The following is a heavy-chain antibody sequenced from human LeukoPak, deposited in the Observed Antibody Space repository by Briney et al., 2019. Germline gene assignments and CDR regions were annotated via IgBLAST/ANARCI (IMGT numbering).Heavy chain of an antibody. D-gene: IGHD5-12*01. CDR2: IKSKSDGGTT. Sequence: GGSLRFSCAASGFSFSNAWMSWVREAPGRGLEWVGRIKSKSDGGTTDYAAHVKGRFTISRDDSKYTLYLQMNSLRGEDTAVYYCAKDRNKWLRSALDDYWGQGTLVTVSS. CDR3: AKDRNKWLRSALDDY. CDR1: GFSFSNAW. V-gene: IGHV3-15*01. J-gene: IGHJ4*02.